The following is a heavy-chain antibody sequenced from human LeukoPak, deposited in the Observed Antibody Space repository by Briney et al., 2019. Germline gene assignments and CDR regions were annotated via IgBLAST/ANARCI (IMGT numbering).Heavy chain of an antibody. CDR3: AKDEYSNTHFDY. J-gene: IGHJ4*02. CDR1: GFTFSSYG. CDR2: IRYDGSNK. V-gene: IGHV3-30*02. Sequence: GGSLRLSCAASGFTFSSYGMHWVREAPGKGLGWVAFIRYDGSNKYYAYSVKGRFTISRDNSKNTLYLQMNSLRAEDTAVYYCAKDEYSNTHFDYWGQGTLVTVSS. D-gene: IGHD4-11*01.